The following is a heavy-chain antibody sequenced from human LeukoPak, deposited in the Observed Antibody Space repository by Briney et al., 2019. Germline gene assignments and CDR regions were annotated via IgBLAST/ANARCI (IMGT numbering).Heavy chain of an antibody. J-gene: IGHJ4*02. Sequence: SVKASCKASGYTFIGYYMHWVRQAPGQGLEWMGGIIPIFGTANYAQKFQGRVTITADESTSTAYMELNDLTSEDTAVYFCARVGITAATADYWGQGTLVTVSS. V-gene: IGHV1-69*13. D-gene: IGHD6-25*01. CDR1: GYTFIGYY. CDR2: IIPIFGTA. CDR3: ARVGITAATADY.